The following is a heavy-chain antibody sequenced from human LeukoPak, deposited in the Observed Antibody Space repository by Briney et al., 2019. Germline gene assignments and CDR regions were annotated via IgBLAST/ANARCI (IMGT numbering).Heavy chain of an antibody. V-gene: IGHV4-39*07. D-gene: IGHD6-19*01. CDR2: IYYRGST. CDR3: ARDSRSGWGNWFGP. Sequence: SETLSLTCTVSGGSISSTIYYWGWIRQPPGKGLEWIGSIYYRGSTYYNPSLKSRVAISVDTSKNQFSLKLSSVTAADTAVYYCARDSRSGWGNWFGPWGQGTLVTVSS. CDR1: GGSISSTIYY. J-gene: IGHJ5*02.